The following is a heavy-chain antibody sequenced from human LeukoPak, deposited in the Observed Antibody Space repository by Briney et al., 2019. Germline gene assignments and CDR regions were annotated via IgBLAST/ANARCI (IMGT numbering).Heavy chain of an antibody. CDR3: ARDLPYYYDSSGYGAFDI. J-gene: IGHJ3*02. D-gene: IGHD3-22*01. Sequence: GGSLRLSCAAPGFTVSSIYTSCVRQAPGKGLEWVSVSYSGGSTYYADSVKGRFTISRDNSKNTLYLQMNSLRAEDTAVYYCARDLPYYYDSSGYGAFDIWGQGTMVTVSS. V-gene: IGHV3-53*01. CDR2: SYSGGST. CDR1: GFTVSSIY.